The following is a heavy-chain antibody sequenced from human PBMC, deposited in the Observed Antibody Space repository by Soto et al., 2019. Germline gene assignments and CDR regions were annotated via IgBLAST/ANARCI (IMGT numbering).Heavy chain of an antibody. Sequence: SETLSLTCAVYGGSFSGYYWSWIRQPPGKGLEWIGEINHSGSTNYNPSLESRVTISVDTSKNQFSLKLSSVTAADTAVYYCARGHIVYYDFWSGHDYWGQGTLVTVSS. V-gene: IGHV4-34*01. CDR3: ARGHIVYYDFWSGHDY. D-gene: IGHD3-3*01. CDR2: INHSGST. J-gene: IGHJ4*02. CDR1: GGSFSGYY.